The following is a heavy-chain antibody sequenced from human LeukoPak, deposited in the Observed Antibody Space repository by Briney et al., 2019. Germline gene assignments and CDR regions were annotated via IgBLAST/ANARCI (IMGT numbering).Heavy chain of an antibody. J-gene: IGHJ4*02. CDR2: ISPYNGNT. CDR1: GYDFTSVG. D-gene: IGHD5-24*01. V-gene: IGHV1-18*01. Sequence: ASVKVSCKASGYDFTSVGITWVRRAPGQGLEWMGWISPYNGNTRYAQKFQGRVAMTTDTSTTTAYMELRGLRFNDTAVYYCARASNPWLQLSWGQGTLVTVSS. CDR3: ARASNPWLQLS.